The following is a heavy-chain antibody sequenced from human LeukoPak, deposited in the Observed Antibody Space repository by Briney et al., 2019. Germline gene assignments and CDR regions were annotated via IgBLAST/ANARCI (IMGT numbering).Heavy chain of an antibody. CDR2: IKQDGSEK. V-gene: IGHV3-7*05. CDR1: GFTFSSYW. CDR3: ARCRSGNTKWFDP. Sequence: GGSLRLSCAASGFTFSSYWMSWVRQAPGKGLEWVANIKQDGSEKYYVDSVKGRFTISGDNAKNSLYLQTNSLRAEDTAVYYCARCRSGNTKWFDPWGQGTMVTVSS. D-gene: IGHD1-1*01. J-gene: IGHJ5*01.